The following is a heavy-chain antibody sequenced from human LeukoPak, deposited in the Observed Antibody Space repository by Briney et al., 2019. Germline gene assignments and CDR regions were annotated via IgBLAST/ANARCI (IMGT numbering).Heavy chain of an antibody. J-gene: IGHJ4*02. CDR1: GGAVNSHY. CDR3: ARGFCSDEICQVFTH. CDR2: ISRNGNI. D-gene: IGHD3-3*01. V-gene: IGHV4-59*02. Sequence: SETLSLTCNVSGGAVNSHYWSWIRQTPGEGLKWIGYISRNGNIDYAPSLKSRVTMSIDTTKNQFSLKLTSVTAADTALYFCARGFCSDEICQVFTHWGQGILVTVSS.